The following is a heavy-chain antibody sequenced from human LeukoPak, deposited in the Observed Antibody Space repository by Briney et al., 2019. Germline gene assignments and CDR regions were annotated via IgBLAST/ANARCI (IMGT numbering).Heavy chain of an antibody. D-gene: IGHD4-23*01. CDR2: INTNTGNP. Sequence: EASVKVSCKASGYTFTSYAMNWVRQAPGQGLEWMGWINTNTGNPTYAQGFTGRFVFSLDTSVSTAYLQISSLKAEDTAVYYCARVCPPYGGNCGGVPTFDYWGQGTLVTVSS. CDR3: ARVCPPYGGNCGGVPTFDY. J-gene: IGHJ4*02. CDR1: GYTFTSYA. V-gene: IGHV7-4-1*02.